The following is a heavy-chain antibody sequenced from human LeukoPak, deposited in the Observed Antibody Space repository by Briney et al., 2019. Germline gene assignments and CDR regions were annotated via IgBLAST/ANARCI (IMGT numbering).Heavy chain of an antibody. CDR2: ISWNSGSI. CDR3: AKALGSSGYYLLGAFDI. J-gene: IGHJ3*02. CDR1: GFTFSSYA. V-gene: IGHV3-9*03. Sequence: GGSLRLSCAASGFTFSSYAMHWVRQAPGKGLEWVSGISWNSGSIGYADSVKGRFTISRDNAKNSLYLQMNSLRAEDMALYYCAKALGSSGYYLLGAFDIWGRGTMVTVSS. D-gene: IGHD3-22*01.